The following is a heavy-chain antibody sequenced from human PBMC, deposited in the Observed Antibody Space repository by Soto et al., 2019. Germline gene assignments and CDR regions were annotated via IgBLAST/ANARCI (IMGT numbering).Heavy chain of an antibody. CDR2: VTSDGSYK. Sequence: QVQLVESGGGVVQPGRSLRLSCAGSGFTFRNYGMQWVRQAPGKGLQWVAIVTSDGSYKSYADSVKGRFTISRDNSKNTVYLQMDSLRADDTAVYYCAKGGDFDYWGQGTLVTVSS. V-gene: IGHV3-30*18. CDR1: GFTFRNYG. J-gene: IGHJ4*01. CDR3: AKGGDFDY.